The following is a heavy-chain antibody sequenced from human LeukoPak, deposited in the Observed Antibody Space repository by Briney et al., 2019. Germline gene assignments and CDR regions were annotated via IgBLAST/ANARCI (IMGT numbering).Heavy chain of an antibody. Sequence: GGSLRLSCAASGFTFSSYWMHWVRQAPGKGLVWVARINSDGSSISYADSVKGRLTISRDNAKNTLYMQMNSLRAEDTAVYYCARQVVTLSSDAFDIWGQGTMVTVSS. CDR3: ARQVVTLSSDAFDI. CDR2: INSDGSSI. J-gene: IGHJ3*02. V-gene: IGHV3-74*01. D-gene: IGHD2-21*02. CDR1: GFTFSSYW.